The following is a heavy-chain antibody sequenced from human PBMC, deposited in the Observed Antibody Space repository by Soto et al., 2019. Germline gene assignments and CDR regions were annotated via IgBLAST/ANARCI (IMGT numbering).Heavy chain of an antibody. V-gene: IGHV1-2*04. CDR2: INPNSGGT. Sequence: ASVKVSCKASGYTFTGYYMHWVRQAPGQGLEWMGWINPNSGGTNYAQKFQGWVTMTRDTSISTAYMELSRLRSDDTAVYYCARGVVPAAGRYYYYYMDFRGKGTTVTVSS. D-gene: IGHD2-2*01. J-gene: IGHJ6*03. CDR1: GYTFTGYY. CDR3: ARGVVPAAGRYYYYYMDF.